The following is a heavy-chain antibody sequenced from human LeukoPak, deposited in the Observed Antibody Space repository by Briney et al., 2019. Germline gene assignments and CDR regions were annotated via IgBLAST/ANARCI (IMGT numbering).Heavy chain of an antibody. CDR3: ALSVPPVFDY. Sequence: GASVKVSCKASGYTFTSYYMHWVRQAPGQGLEWMGGIIPIFGTANYAQKFQGRVTITADESTSTAYMELSSLRSEDTAVYYCALSVPPVFDYWGQGTLVTVSS. J-gene: IGHJ4*02. CDR1: GYTFTSYY. V-gene: IGHV1-69*13. D-gene: IGHD2/OR15-2a*01. CDR2: IIPIFGTA.